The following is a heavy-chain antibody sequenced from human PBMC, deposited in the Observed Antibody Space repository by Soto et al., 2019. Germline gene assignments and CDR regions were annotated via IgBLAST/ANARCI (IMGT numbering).Heavy chain of an antibody. Sequence: PGGSLRLSCAASGFTFSSYAMSWVRQAPGKGLEWVSAISGSGGSTYYADSVKGRFTISRDNSKNTLYLQMNSLRAEDTAVYYCAKDTTMVAARGPGDYGMDVWGQGTTVTVSS. CDR2: ISGSGGST. CDR3: AKDTTMVAARGPGDYGMDV. J-gene: IGHJ6*02. D-gene: IGHD6-6*01. V-gene: IGHV3-23*01. CDR1: GFTFSSYA.